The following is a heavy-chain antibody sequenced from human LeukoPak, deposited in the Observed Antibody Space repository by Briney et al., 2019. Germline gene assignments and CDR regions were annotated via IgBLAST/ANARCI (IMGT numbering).Heavy chain of an antibody. CDR2: ISYSGSI. CDR3: ARHIQGANVCDY. CDR1: GGSISSSNYY. Sequence: PWETLSLTCTVSGGSISSSNYYWGWIRQPPGKGLEWIGTISYSGSIYYNPSLKSRITISVDTSKNQFSLRLSSVTAADTSLYYCARHIQGANVCDYWGQGTLVTVSS. J-gene: IGHJ4*02. D-gene: IGHD2-21*01. V-gene: IGHV4-39*01.